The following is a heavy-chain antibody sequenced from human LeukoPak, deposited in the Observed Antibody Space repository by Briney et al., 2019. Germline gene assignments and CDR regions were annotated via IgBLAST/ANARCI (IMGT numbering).Heavy chain of an antibody. D-gene: IGHD6-13*01. V-gene: IGHV3-23*01. J-gene: IGHJ5*02. CDR2: ISGSGGST. Sequence: PGGSLRLSCAASGFTFSSYAMSWVRQAPGKGLEWVSAISGSGGSTYYADSVKGRFTISRDNSKNTLYLQMNSLRAEDTAVYYCARDTWRGSYSSRGFRWFDPWGQGTLVTVSS. CDR3: ARDTWRGSYSSRGFRWFDP. CDR1: GFTFSSYA.